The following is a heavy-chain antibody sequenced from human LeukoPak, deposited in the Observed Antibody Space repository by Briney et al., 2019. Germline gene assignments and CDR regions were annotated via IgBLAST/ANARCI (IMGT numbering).Heavy chain of an antibody. CDR1: GGSISSGSYY. V-gene: IGHV4-61*02. Sequence: PSETLSLTCTVSGGSISSGSYYWSWIRQPAGTGLEWIGRIYTSGSTNYNPSLKSRVTISVDTSKNQFSLKLSSVTAADTAVYYCARESPQPYYFDYWGQGTLVTVSS. CDR2: IYTSGST. CDR3: ARESPQPYYFDY. J-gene: IGHJ4*02.